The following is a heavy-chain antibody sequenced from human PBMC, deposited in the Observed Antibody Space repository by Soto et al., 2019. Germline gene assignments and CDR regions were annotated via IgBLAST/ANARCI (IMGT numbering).Heavy chain of an antibody. V-gene: IGHV3-15*07. Sequence: GGSLKLCSAAAGFTFSNPGMNWYRQAPCKGCVCGGSIKSKTDGGTTDYAAPVKGRFTISRDDSKNTLYLQMNSLKTEDTAVYYCATGPIPVVTAMVLYYYYYYGMDVWGQGTTVTVSS. CDR3: ATGPIPVVTAMVLYYYYYYGMDV. D-gene: IGHD5-18*01. CDR1: GFTFSNPG. CDR2: IKSKTDGGTT. J-gene: IGHJ6*02.